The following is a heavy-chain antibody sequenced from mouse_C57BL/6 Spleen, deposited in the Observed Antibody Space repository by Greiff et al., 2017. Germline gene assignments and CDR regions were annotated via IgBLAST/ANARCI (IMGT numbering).Heavy chain of an antibody. D-gene: IGHD1-1*01. J-gene: IGHJ4*01. CDR1: GYAFTNYL. CDR3: ARYRYYGSSYAMDY. Sequence: QVQLQQSGAELVRPGTSVKVSCKASGYAFTNYLIEWVKQRPGQGLEWIGVINPGSGGTNYNEKFKGKATLTADKSSSTAYMQLSSLTSEDAAVYFCARYRYYGSSYAMDYWGQGTSVTVSS. V-gene: IGHV1-54*01. CDR2: INPGSGGT.